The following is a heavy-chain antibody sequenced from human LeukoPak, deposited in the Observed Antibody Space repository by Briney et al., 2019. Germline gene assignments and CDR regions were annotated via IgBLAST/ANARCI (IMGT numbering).Heavy chain of an antibody. CDR3: ARESRSSIDY. Sequence: ASVKVSCKPSGYNFTTYGITWVRQAPGLGFEWMGWISTYKGNTNHAQRLQGRVTMTRDTSTSTVYMELRSLRSDDTAIYYCARESRSSIDYWGQGPLVIVSS. D-gene: IGHD6-6*01. V-gene: IGHV1-18*01. J-gene: IGHJ4*02. CDR2: ISTYKGNT. CDR1: GYNFTTYG.